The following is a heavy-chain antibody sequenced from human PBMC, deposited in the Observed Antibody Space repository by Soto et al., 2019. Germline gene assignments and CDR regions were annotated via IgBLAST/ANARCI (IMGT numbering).Heavy chain of an antibody. CDR2: VYPSDSDV. V-gene: IGHV5-51*01. D-gene: IGHD1-1*01. CDR1: GYRFSSSW. Sequence: WESLTISCQGTGYRFSSSWIGWVRQKPGKGLEWLGNVYPSDSDVRYSPAFEGQVTISADNSINTAYLQLLNLKASDTAIYDCTTGARSPFDPWAQGNRVTVP. J-gene: IGHJ5*02. CDR3: TTGARSPFDP.